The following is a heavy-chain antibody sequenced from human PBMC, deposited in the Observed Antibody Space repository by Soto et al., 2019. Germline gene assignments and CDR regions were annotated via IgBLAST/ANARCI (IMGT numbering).Heavy chain of an antibody. CDR1: GFTFDDYA. V-gene: IGHV3-9*01. Sequence: EVQLVESGGGLVQPGRSLRLSCAASGFTFDDYAMQWVRQAPGKGLECVSSISWNSARIRYADSVKGRFTISRDNAKNSLYLQMNSLRPEDTAFYYCAKDAWADGSSGYYSRFDSWGQGTLVTVSS. CDR3: AKDAWADGSSGYYSRFDS. D-gene: IGHD3-22*01. J-gene: IGHJ4*02. CDR2: ISWNSARI.